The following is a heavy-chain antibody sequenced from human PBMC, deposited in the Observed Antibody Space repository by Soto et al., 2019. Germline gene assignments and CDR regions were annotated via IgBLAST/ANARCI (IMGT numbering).Heavy chain of an antibody. CDR2: MNPNSGNT. D-gene: IGHD5-12*01. J-gene: IGHJ6*03. CDR3: ARGRPLRVYYYYYMDV. CDR1: GYTFTSYD. Sequence: SVKVSCKASGYTFTSYDINWVRQATGQGLEWMGWMNPNSGNTGYAQKFQGRVTMTRNTSISTAYMELSSLGSEDTAVYYCARGRPLRVYYYYYMDVWGKGTTVTVSS. V-gene: IGHV1-8*01.